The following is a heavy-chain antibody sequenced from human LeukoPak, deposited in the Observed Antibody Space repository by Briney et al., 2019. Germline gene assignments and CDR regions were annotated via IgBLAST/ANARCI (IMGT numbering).Heavy chain of an antibody. Sequence: PGGSLRLSCAASGFILSSDDMNWVRQAPGKGLEWVSYITRSGSSMYYADSVKGRFTISRDNAKNSLYLQMNSLRAEDTAVYYCARSMTAAGKGYFDFWGQGTLVTVSS. J-gene: IGHJ4*02. D-gene: IGHD6-13*01. CDR1: GFILSSDD. CDR3: ARSMTAAGKGYFDF. V-gene: IGHV3-48*03. CDR2: ITRSGSSM.